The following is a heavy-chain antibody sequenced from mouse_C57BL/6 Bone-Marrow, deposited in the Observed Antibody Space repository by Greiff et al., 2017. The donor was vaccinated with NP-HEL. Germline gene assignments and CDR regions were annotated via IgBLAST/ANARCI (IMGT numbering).Heavy chain of an antibody. CDR1: GFSLSTSGMG. Sequence: QVTLKVSGPGLLQSSQTLSLTCSFSGFSLSTSGMGVSWIRQPSGQGLEWLAHIYWDDDKRYNPSLKSRLSTSKDTSSNQVFLKITSVETADTATYYCARGGGDDGYYVGFAYWGQGTLVTVSA. D-gene: IGHD2-3*01. V-gene: IGHV8-12*01. CDR2: IYWDDDK. J-gene: IGHJ3*01. CDR3: ARGGGDDGYYVGFAY.